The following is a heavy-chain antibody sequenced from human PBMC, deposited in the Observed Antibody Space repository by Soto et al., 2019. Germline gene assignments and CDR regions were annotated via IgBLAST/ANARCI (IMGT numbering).Heavy chain of an antibody. CDR3: ARVRRFGEKIWFGEPGYNTRNNFYYFGMDV. V-gene: IGHV4-34*01. Sequence: KTSETLSLTCAVYGGSFSGYYWSWIRQPPGKGLEWIGEINHSGSTNYNPSLKSRVTISVDTSKNQFSLRLSSVTAADTAVYYCARVRRFGEKIWFGEPGYNTRNNFYYFGMDVWGQGTTVTVSS. J-gene: IGHJ6*02. CDR1: GGSFSGYY. D-gene: IGHD3-10*01. CDR2: INHSGST.